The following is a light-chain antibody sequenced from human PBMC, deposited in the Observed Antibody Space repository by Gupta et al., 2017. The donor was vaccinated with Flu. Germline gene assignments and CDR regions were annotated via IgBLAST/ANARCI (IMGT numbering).Light chain of an antibody. CDR2: DHD. CDR3: QSFDSSDSNWV. V-gene: IGLV6-57*01. CDR1: SGSIGRNY. J-gene: IGLJ3*02. Sequence: TISCTRNSGSIGRNYVKWCQRRPGRTPTTVIYDHDQRHPGGPARFSASLDRSSNSASLTISGLQNEDEADYYCQSFDSSDSNWVFGGGTRLTVL.